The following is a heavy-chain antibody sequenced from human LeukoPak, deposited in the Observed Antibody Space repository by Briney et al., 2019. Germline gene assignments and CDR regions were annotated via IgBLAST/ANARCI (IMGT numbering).Heavy chain of an antibody. Sequence: SETLSLTCTVSGGSISSYYWSWIRQPAGKGLEWIGRIYTCGSTNYNPSLKSRVTISVDTSKNQFSLKLSSVTAADTAVYYCARRYYGSGRRFDPWGQGTLVTVSS. CDR3: ARRYYGSGRRFDP. D-gene: IGHD3-10*01. CDR2: IYTCGST. J-gene: IGHJ5*02. CDR1: GGSISSYY. V-gene: IGHV4-4*07.